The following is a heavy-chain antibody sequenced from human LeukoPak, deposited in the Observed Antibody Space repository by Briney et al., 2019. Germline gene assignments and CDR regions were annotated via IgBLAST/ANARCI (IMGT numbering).Heavy chain of an antibody. V-gene: IGHV4-39*01. CDR2: IYYSGST. Sequence: SETLSLTCTVSGGSISSSSYYWGWIRQPPGKGLEWIGSIYYSGSTYYNPSLKSRVTISVDTSKNQFSLKLSSVTAADTAVYYRASYITMIVVVNAEYFQHWGQGTLVTVSS. J-gene: IGHJ1*01. CDR3: ASYITMIVVVNAEYFQH. CDR1: GGSISSSSYY. D-gene: IGHD3-22*01.